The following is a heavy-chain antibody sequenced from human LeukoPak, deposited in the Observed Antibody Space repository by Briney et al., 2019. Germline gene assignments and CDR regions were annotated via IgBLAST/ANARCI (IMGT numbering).Heavy chain of an antibody. Sequence: ESGPTLVNPTQTLTLTCTFSGFSLRTRAVGVAWIRQPPGKALEWLALIYWDDDKRYSPSLKSRLTITKDTPKNQVVLTMTNMDPVDTATYYCAHTTTRSRDFDNWGQGPWSPSPQ. CDR3: AHTTTRSRDFDN. V-gene: IGHV2-5*02. CDR1: GFSLRTRAVG. J-gene: IGHJ4*02. D-gene: IGHD1-26*01. CDR2: IYWDDDK.